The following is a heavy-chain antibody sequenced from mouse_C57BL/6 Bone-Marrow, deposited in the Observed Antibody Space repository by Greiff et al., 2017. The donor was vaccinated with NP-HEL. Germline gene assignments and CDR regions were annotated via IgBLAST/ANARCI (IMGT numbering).Heavy chain of an antibody. D-gene: IGHD1-1*01. CDR2: ISNGGGST. V-gene: IGHV5-12*01. CDR1: GFTFSDYY. Sequence: EVKLVESGGGLVQPGGSLKLSCAASGFTFSDYYMYWVRQTPEKRLEWVAYISNGGGSTYYPDTVKGRFTISRDNAKNTLYLQMSRLKSEDTAMYYCARVYYGSSYFWYFDVWGTGTTVTVSS. CDR3: ARVYYGSSYFWYFDV. J-gene: IGHJ1*03.